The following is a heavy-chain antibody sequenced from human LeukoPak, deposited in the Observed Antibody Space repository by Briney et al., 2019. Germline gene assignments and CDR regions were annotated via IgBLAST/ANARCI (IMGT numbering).Heavy chain of an antibody. J-gene: IGHJ4*02. Sequence: SQTLSLTCAISGDSVSSNNVAWNWIRQSPSRGLEWLGRTYYRSEWYNDYAVSVKSRITINPDTSKNQFSLHLNSVTPEDTAVYYCARGRLRDGYYFDYWGQGTLVTVSS. CDR1: GDSVSSNNVA. CDR3: ARGRLRDGYYFDY. V-gene: IGHV6-1*01. CDR2: TYYRSEWYN. D-gene: IGHD5-24*01.